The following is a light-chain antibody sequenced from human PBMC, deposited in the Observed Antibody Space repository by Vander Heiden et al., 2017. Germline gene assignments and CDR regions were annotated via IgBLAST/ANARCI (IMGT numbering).Light chain of an antibody. J-gene: IGKJ4*01. CDR3: QQLNSYPTT. Sequence: DIQLTQSPSFLSASVGDRVTITCRASQGISSYLAWYQQKPGKAPKLLIYAASTLQSGVPSRFSGSGSGTEFTLTISSLQPEDFATYYCQQLNSYPTTFPCEIKVGI. CDR2: AAS. CDR1: QGISSY. V-gene: IGKV1-9*01.